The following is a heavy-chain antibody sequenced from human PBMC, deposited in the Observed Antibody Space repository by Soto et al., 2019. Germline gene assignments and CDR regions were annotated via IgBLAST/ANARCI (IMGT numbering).Heavy chain of an antibody. J-gene: IGHJ6*03. CDR2: IYYSGST. V-gene: IGHV4-59*01. Sequence: SETLSLTCTVSGGSISSYYWSWIRQPPGKGLEWIGYIYYSGSTNYNPSLKSRVTISVDTSKNQFSLKLSSVTAADTAVYYCARGIRYFDWQEGRIHHYYYMDVWGKGTTVTVSS. CDR1: GGSISSYY. D-gene: IGHD3-9*01. CDR3: ARGIRYFDWQEGRIHHYYYMDV.